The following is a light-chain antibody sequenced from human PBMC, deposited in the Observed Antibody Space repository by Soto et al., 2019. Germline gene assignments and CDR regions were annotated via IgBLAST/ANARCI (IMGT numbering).Light chain of an antibody. Sequence: EIGLTQSPGTLSLSPGERATLSCRASQSVSSNYLAWYQQKPGQAPRRLIYGASSSAAGIPDRFSGSGSGTAFTRTVSRLEPEDFAVYYCHQYGSSPTFGGGTKVEI. CDR1: QSVSSNY. J-gene: IGKJ4*01. V-gene: IGKV3-20*01. CDR3: HQYGSSPT. CDR2: GAS.